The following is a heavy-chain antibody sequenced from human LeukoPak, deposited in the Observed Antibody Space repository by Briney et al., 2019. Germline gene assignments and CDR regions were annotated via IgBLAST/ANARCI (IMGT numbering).Heavy chain of an antibody. D-gene: IGHD2-2*03. V-gene: IGHV1-2*02. CDR3: ARDVGIVVVPAAYFDY. CDR1: GYTFTGYY. CDR2: INPNSGGT. J-gene: IGHJ4*02. Sequence: ASVKVSCKASGYTFTGYYMHWVRQAPGQGLEWMGWINPNSGGTNYAQKFQGRVTMTRDTSISTAYMELSRLRSDDTAVYYCARDVGIVVVPAAYFDYWGQGTLVTVSP.